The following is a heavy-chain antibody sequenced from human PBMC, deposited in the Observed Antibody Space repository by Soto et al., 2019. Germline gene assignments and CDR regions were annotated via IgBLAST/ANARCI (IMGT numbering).Heavy chain of an antibody. CDR2: INPTEGRT. CDR3: ARGREISFGYNWFDP. CDR1: GYPFNSYH. J-gene: IGHJ5*02. D-gene: IGHD5-18*01. Sequence: QVQLVQSGAEVRKPGASVKLSCQTSGYPFNSYHMHWVRQAPGQGFEWMGVINPTEGRTRYSQKFQDRVTMTRDTSTSTVYMELSSLRSEDTSIYFCARGREISFGYNWFDPWGQGTLVTGSS. V-gene: IGHV1-46*02.